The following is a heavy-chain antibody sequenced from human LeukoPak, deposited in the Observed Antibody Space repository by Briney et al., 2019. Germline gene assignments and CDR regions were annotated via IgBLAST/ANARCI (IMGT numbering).Heavy chain of an antibody. CDR3: ARPDPNDILTGGMDV. Sequence: GESLKISCKGSGYSFTSYWIGWVRQMPGKGLEWMGIIYPGDSDTRYSPSFQGQVTISADKSISTAYLQWSSLKASDTAMYYCARPDPNDILTGGMDVWGQGTTVTVSS. CDR1: GYSFTSYW. J-gene: IGHJ6*02. V-gene: IGHV5-51*01. CDR2: IYPGDSDT. D-gene: IGHD3-9*01.